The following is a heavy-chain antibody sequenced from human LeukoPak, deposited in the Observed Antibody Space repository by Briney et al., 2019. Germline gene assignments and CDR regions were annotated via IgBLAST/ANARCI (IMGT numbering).Heavy chain of an antibody. CDR1: GYTLTELS. J-gene: IGHJ4*02. D-gene: IGHD3-3*01. CDR2: FDPDDGET. Sequence: GASVKVSCKVSGYTLTELSMHWVRQAPGKGLEWMVGFDPDDGETIYAQKFQGRVTMTEDTSTDTAYMELSSLRSEDTAVYYCATAGDFWSGLDYWGQGTLVTVSS. CDR3: ATAGDFWSGLDY. V-gene: IGHV1-24*01.